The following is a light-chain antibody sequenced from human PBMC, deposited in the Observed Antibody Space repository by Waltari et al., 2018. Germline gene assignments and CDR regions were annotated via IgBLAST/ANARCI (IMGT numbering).Light chain of an antibody. CDR1: QGISSY. J-gene: IGKJ3*01. CDR2: ADS. Sequence: DIQLTQSPSFLSASVGDRVTITCRASQGISSYLAWYQQKPGKAPKLLIYADSHLQSGVPSRFSGSGSGTEFTLTISSLQPEDFATYYCQQLNSYPPNTFGPGTKVDIK. V-gene: IGKV1-9*01. CDR3: QQLNSYPPNT.